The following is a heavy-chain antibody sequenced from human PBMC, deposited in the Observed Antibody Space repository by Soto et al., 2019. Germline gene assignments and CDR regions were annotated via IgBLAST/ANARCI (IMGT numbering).Heavy chain of an antibody. D-gene: IGHD1-1*01. CDR1: VASISGFY. CDR3: VRDGTKTLRDWFDP. Sequence: ETLYLTCTVSVASISGFYWSWIRKSAGKGLEWIGRIYATGTTDYNPSLKSRVMMSVDTSKKQFSLKLRSVTAADTAVYYCVRDGTKTLRDWFDPWGQGISVTVSS. V-gene: IGHV4-4*07. CDR2: IYATGTT. J-gene: IGHJ5*02.